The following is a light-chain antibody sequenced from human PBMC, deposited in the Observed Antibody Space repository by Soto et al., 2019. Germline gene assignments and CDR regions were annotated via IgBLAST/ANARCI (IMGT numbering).Light chain of an antibody. CDR1: QSVLYSSNRKNY. CDR3: QQYYDIPFT. J-gene: IGKJ3*01. CDR2: WAS. V-gene: IGKV4-1*01. Sequence: DIVMTQSPDSLAVSLGERATINCKSSQSVLYSSNRKNYVAWYKQKPGQPPKVLIYWASTRESGVPDRFSGSWSGTDFTLTISSLQAEDVAVYYCQQYYDIPFTFGPGTKVDLK.